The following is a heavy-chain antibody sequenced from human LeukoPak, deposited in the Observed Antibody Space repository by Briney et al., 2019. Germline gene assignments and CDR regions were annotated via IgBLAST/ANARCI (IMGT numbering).Heavy chain of an antibody. CDR3: AREAQYSSALTHNDY. CDR1: GYSISSGYY. Sequence: SETLSLTCTVSGYSISSGYYWGWIRQPPGKGLEWIGTIYHSGSTYYDPSLKSRVTISVDTSKNQFSLKLTSVTAADTAVYYCAREAQYSSALTHNDYWSQGTLVTVSS. CDR2: IYHSGST. D-gene: IGHD6-19*01. J-gene: IGHJ4*02. V-gene: IGHV4-38-2*02.